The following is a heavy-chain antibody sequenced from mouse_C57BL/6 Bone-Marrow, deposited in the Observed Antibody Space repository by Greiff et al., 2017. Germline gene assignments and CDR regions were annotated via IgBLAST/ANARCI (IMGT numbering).Heavy chain of an antibody. V-gene: IGHV1-81*01. CDR1: GYTFTSYG. CDR3: ARWGEYYGSSYGY. Sequence: QVQLQQSGAELARPGASVKLSCKASGYTFTSYGISWVKQRTGQGLEWIGEIYPRSGNTYYNEKFKGKATLTADKSSSTAYMELRSLTSEDSAVYFCARWGEYYGSSYGYWGQGTTLTVSS. CDR2: IYPRSGNT. D-gene: IGHD1-1*01. J-gene: IGHJ2*01.